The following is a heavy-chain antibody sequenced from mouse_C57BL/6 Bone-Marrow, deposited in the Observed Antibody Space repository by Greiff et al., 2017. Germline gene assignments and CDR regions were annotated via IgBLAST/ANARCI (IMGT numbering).Heavy chain of an antibody. J-gene: IGHJ2*01. CDR2: IHPNSGST. Sequence: QVQLQQPGAELVKPGASVKLSCKASGYTFTSYWMHWVKQRPGQGLEWIGMIHPNSGSTNYNEKFKSKATLTVDKSSSTAYMQLSSLTSEDSAVXYCARVNITTVVGGFDYWGQGTTLTVSS. CDR1: GYTFTSYW. D-gene: IGHD1-1*01. CDR3: ARVNITTVVGGFDY. V-gene: IGHV1-64*01.